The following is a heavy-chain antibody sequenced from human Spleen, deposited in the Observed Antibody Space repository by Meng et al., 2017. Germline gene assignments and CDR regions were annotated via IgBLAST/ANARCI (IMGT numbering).Heavy chain of an antibody. V-gene: IGHV1-69*04. CDR2: IITIFGIT. J-gene: IGHJ3*02. D-gene: IGHD3-10*01. CDR1: GGTFSSYR. Sequence: SVKVSCKASGGTFSSYRLAWVRQAPGQGLEWMGRIITIFGITHYSQKFQGRVTMTADKSTSTAYMELSSLRSDDTAVYYCAKDYYGSGSYYHDAFDIWGQGTMVTVSS. CDR3: AKDYYGSGSYYHDAFDI.